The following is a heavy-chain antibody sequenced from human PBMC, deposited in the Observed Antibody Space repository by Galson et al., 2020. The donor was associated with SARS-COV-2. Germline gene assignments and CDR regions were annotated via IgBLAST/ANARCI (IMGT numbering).Heavy chain of an antibody. V-gene: IGHV3-21*01. CDR2: ISSSSSYI. J-gene: IGHJ5*02. CDR1: GFTFSSYS. CDR3: ASMVRGVGFDP. D-gene: IGHD3-10*01. Sequence: GGSLRLSCAASGFTFSSYSMNWVRQAPGKGLEWVLSISSSSSYIYYADSVKGRFTISRDNAKNSLYLQMNSLRAEDTAVYYCASMVRGVGFDPWGQGTLVTVSS.